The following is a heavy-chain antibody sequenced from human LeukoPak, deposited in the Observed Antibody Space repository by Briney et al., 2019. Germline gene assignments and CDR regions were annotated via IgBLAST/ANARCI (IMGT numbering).Heavy chain of an antibody. CDR1: GDSISSYY. Sequence: PSETLSLTCTVSGDSISSYYWSWIRQPPGKGLEWIGYIYYSGGTDYNPSLKSRVTISVDTSKNQFSLKLRSVTAADTAVYYCARHVTISGPYDASDIWGQGQWSPSLQ. CDR2: IYYSGGT. J-gene: IGHJ3*02. V-gene: IGHV4-59*08. D-gene: IGHD5-24*01. CDR3: ARHVTISGPYDASDI.